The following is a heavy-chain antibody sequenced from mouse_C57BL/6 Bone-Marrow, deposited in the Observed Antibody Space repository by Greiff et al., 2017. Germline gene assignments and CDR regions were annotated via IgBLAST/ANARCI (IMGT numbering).Heavy chain of an antibody. V-gene: IGHV1-82*01. D-gene: IGHD1-1*01. CDR2: IYPGDGGT. J-gene: IGHJ1*03. CDR3: ARRRITTVVPFDV. CDR1: GYAFSSSW. Sequence: VQLQQSGPELVKPGASVKISCKASGYAFSSSWMNWVKQRPGKGLEWIGRIYPGDGGTNYNGKFKGKATLTADKSTSTAYMQLSSLTSEYSEVYFCARRRITTVVPFDVWGTGTTVTVSS.